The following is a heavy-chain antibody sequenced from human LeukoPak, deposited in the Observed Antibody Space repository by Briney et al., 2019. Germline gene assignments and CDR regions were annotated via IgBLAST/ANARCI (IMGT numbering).Heavy chain of an antibody. CDR1: GITLSNYG. V-gene: IGHV3-23*01. CDR3: PRRGVVSGVILVGLHKEAYYFDS. Sequence: GGSLRLSCAVSGITLSNYGMRWVRQAPGKGLEWVAGISDSGGRTNYAASVKGRFTISRDNPKNTLYLQMNRLRAEDTAGYVFPRRGVVSGVILVGLHKEAYYFDSWGQGALVTVSS. J-gene: IGHJ4*02. CDR2: ISDSGGRT. D-gene: IGHD3-22*01.